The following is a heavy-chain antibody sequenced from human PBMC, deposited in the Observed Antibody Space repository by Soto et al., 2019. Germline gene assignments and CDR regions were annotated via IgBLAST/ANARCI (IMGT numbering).Heavy chain of an antibody. CDR1: GGSISRSSYY. CDR3: ARDGLLLWYYYYGMDV. J-gene: IGHJ6*02. D-gene: IGHD2-15*01. V-gene: IGHV4-39*02. Sequence: SETLSLTCTVSGGSISRSSYYWGWIRQPPGKGLEWIGSIYYSGSTYYNPSLKSRVTISVDTSKNQFSLKLSSVTAADTAVYYCARDGLLLWYYYYGMDVWGQGTTVTVSS. CDR2: IYYSGST.